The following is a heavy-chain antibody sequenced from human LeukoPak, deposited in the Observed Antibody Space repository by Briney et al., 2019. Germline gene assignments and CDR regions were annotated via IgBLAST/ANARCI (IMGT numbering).Heavy chain of an antibody. Sequence: GGSLRLSCAASGFIFSNYGMHWVRQAPGKGLEWVAFIRYDGSNEYYVDSVKGRFTISRDNSKNILYLQMNSLRAEDTAVYYCAKAPNGGPHNFEYWGQGTLVTVSS. CDR3: AKAPNGGPHNFEY. CDR2: IRYDGSNE. D-gene: IGHD2-8*01. CDR1: GFIFSNYG. J-gene: IGHJ4*02. V-gene: IGHV3-30*02.